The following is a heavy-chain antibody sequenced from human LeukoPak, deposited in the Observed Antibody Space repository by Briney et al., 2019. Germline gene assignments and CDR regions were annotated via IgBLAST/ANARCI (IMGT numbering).Heavy chain of an antibody. CDR2: IYYSGST. CDR1: GGSISSYY. CDR3: ARLESGPYSSGLFDY. V-gene: IGHV4-59*08. J-gene: IGHJ4*02. Sequence: LETLSLTCTVSGGSISSYYWSWIRQPPGKGLEWIGYIYYSGSTNYNPSLKSRVTISVDTSKNQFSLKLSSVTAADTAVYYCARLESGPYSSGLFDYWGQGTLVTVSS. D-gene: IGHD6-19*01.